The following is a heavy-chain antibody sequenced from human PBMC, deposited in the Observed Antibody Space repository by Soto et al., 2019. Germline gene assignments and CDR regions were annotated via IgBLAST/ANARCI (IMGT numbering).Heavy chain of an antibody. V-gene: IGHV4-61*01. CDR3: ARDGYSSGWYDY. Sequence: QVQLQESGPGLVKHSETLSLTCTVSGGSVSSGSYYWSWIRQPPGKGLEWIGYIYYSGSTNYNPSLKSRVTISVDTSKNQFSLKLSSVTAADTAVYYCARDGYSSGWYDYWGQGTLVTVSS. CDR2: IYYSGST. D-gene: IGHD6-19*01. CDR1: GGSVSSGSYY. J-gene: IGHJ4*02.